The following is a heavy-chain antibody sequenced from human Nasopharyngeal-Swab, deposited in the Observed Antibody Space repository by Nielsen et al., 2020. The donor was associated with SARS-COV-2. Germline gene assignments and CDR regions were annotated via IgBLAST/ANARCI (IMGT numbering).Heavy chain of an antibody. CDR2: ISSSGSTI. V-gene: IGHV3-11*04. J-gene: IGHJ4*02. CDR1: GFTFSDYY. Sequence: GESLKISCAASGFTFSDYYMSWNRQAPGKGLEWVSYISSSGSTIYYADSVKGRFTISRDNAKNSLYLQMNSLRAEDTAVYYCAKVPASGRRLGYFDYWGQGTLVTVSS. D-gene: IGHD3-10*01. CDR3: AKVPASGRRLGYFDY.